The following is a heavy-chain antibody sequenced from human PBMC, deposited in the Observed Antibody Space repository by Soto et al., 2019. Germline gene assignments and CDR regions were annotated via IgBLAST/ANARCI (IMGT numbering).Heavy chain of an antibody. J-gene: IGHJ4*02. D-gene: IGHD2-15*01. Sequence: SVKVSCKASGGTFSSYAISWVRQAPGQGLEWMGGIIPIFNTANYAQKFQGRVTITADKSTSTAYMELSSLRSEDTAVYYCARASSRGGNRCRYWGQGTLVTVSS. V-gene: IGHV1-69*06. CDR3: ARASSRGGNRCRY. CDR2: IIPIFNTA. CDR1: GGTFSSYA.